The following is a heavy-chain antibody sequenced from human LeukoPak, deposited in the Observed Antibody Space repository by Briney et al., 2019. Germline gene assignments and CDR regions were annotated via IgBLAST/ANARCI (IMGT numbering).Heavy chain of an antibody. D-gene: IGHD3-3*01. J-gene: IGHJ4*02. CDR2: IYHSGST. CDR1: GGSISSGGYS. V-gene: IGHV4-30-2*01. CDR3: ARSQEDDFWSAKGYFDY. Sequence: NPSETLSLTCAVSGGSISSGGYSWSWIRQPPGKGLEWIGYIYHSGSTYYNPSLKSRVTISVDRSKNQFSLKLSSVTAADTAVYYCARSQEDDFWSAKGYFDYWGQGTLVTVSS.